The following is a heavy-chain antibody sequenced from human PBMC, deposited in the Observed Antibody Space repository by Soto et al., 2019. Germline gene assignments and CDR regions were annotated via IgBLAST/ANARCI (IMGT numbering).Heavy chain of an antibody. Sequence: QVQLVQSGAEVKKPGSSVKVSCKASGGTFSSYAISWVRQAPGQGLEWMGGIIPIFGTANYAQKFQGRVTITADEXTXTXXMGLGSLRAEDTAVYYCARVRCSGGSCYSMIWFDPWGQGTLVTVSS. V-gene: IGHV1-69*12. CDR3: ARVRCSGGSCYSMIWFDP. J-gene: IGHJ5*02. CDR1: GGTFSSYA. CDR2: IIPIFGTA. D-gene: IGHD2-15*01.